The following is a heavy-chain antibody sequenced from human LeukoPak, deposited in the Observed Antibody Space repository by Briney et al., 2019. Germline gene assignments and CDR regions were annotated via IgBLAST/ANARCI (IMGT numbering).Heavy chain of an antibody. J-gene: IGHJ5*02. V-gene: IGHV3-21*01. CDR3: ARVYSSSGYNWFDP. CDR2: ISSSSSYI. CDR1: GFTFSSYS. D-gene: IGHD6-6*01. Sequence: GGSLRLSCAASGFTFSSYSMNWVRQAPGKGLEWVSSISSSSSYIYYADSVKGRFTISRDNAKNSLYLQMNSLRAEDTAVYYCARVYSSSGYNWFDPWGQGTQVTVSS.